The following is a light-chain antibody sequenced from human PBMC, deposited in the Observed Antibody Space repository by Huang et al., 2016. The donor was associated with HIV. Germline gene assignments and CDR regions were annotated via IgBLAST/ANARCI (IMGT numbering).Light chain of an antibody. J-gene: IGKJ1*01. CDR3: LQYYSVPQT. CDR1: QTVLYSLNNKNY. V-gene: IGKV4-1*01. CDR2: WAT. Sequence: DIVMTQSPDSLAVSPGERATINCKSSQTVLYSLNNKNYLSWCQQKPGQPPNLLMYWATTRESGVPDRFSGSGSGTDFTLTINNLQAEDVAVYFCLQYYSVPQTFGHGTKVEIK.